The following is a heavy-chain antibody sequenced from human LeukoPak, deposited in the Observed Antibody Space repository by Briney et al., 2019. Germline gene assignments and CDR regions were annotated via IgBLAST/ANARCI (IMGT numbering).Heavy chain of an antibody. CDR3: ARVGYYGSGSYYRY. V-gene: IGHV4-59*01. J-gene: IGHJ4*02. CDR2: IYYSGST. D-gene: IGHD3-10*01. CDR1: GGSISSYY. Sequence: SETLSLTCTVSGGSISSYYWSWLRQPPGKGLEGIGYIYYSGSTNYNPSLKSRVTISVDTSKNQFSLKLSSVTAADTAVYYCARVGYYGSGSYYRYWGQGTLVTVSS.